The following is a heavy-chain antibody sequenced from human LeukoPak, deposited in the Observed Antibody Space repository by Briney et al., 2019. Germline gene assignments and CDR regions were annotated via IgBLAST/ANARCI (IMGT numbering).Heavy chain of an antibody. J-gene: IGHJ6*03. V-gene: IGHV3-9*01. D-gene: IGHD6-19*01. CDR2: ISWNSGSI. CDR1: GFTFSSYE. CDR3: AKGGYSSGWYYYYMDV. Sequence: PGGSLRLSCAASGFTFSSYEMNWVRQAPGKGLEGVSGISWNSGSIGYADSVKGRFTISRDNAKNSLYLQMNSLSAEDTALYYCAKGGYSSGWYYYYMDVWGKGTTVTISS.